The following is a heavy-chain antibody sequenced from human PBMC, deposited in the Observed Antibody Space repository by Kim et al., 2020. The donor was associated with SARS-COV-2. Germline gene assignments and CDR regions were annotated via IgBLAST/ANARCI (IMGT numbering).Heavy chain of an antibody. CDR2: IYYSGST. D-gene: IGHD3-10*01. V-gene: IGHV4-59*01. CDR1: GGYISSYY. CDR3: ARRAFGPLHSGSYYRPSEAFDI. J-gene: IGHJ3*02. Sequence: SETLSLTCTVSGGYISSYYWNWIRRPQGKGLERIGYIYYSGSTNYNPPLKSRVNISVDTSKNQFSLKLSSVSAEDTAVYYCARRAFGPLHSGSYYRPSEAFDIWGQETMVTVSS.